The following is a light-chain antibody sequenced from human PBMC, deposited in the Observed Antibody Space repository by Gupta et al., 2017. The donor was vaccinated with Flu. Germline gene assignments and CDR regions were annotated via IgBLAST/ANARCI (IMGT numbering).Light chain of an antibody. J-gene: IGLJ3*02. CDR2: SNN. CDR3: AAWDDSLNGWV. Sequence: QSVLPQPPSASGTPGQRVTISCSGSSSNIGSNTVNWYQQLPGTAPKLLIYSNNQRPSGVPDRFSGSKSGTSASLAISGLQSGDEADYYCAAWDDSLNGWVFGGGTKLTVL. CDR1: SSNIGSNT. V-gene: IGLV1-44*01.